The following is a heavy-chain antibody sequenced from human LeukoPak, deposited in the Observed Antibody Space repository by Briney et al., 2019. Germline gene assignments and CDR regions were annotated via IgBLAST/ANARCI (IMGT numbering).Heavy chain of an antibody. V-gene: IGHV4-34*01. CDR2: INHSGST. D-gene: IGHD6-19*01. J-gene: IGHJ3*02. Sequence: SETLSLTCAVYGGSFSGYYWSWIRQPPGKGLEWIGEINHSGSTNYNPSLKSRVTISVDTSKNQFSLKLSSVTAADTAVYYCARQAIAVAGEDIDAFDIWGQGTMVTVSS. CDR1: GGSFSGYY. CDR3: ARQAIAVAGEDIDAFDI.